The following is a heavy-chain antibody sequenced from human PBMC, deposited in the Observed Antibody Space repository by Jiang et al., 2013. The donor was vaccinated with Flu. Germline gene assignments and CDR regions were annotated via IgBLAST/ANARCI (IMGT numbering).Heavy chain of an antibody. J-gene: IGHJ4*02. CDR3: ARGYSSRGGIDY. V-gene: IGHV4-59*01. CDR1: GGSISPYY. D-gene: IGHD5-12*01. CDR2: IYYSGST. Sequence: LLKPSETLSLTCTVSGGSISPYYWSWIRQPPGKGLGWIGYIYYSGSTNYNPSLKSRLTMSVDTSKSQFSLKLSSVTAADAAVYYCARGYSSRGGIDYWGQGTLVTVSS.